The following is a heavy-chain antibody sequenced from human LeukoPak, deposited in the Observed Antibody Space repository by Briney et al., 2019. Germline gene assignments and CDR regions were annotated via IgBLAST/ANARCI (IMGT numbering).Heavy chain of an antibody. Sequence: SQTLSLTCAISGDSVSSTSAAWNWIRQSPSRGLEWLGRTYYRSKWYNDYAVSVKSQIAINPDTSKNQFSLQLNSVTPEDTAVYYCARDNSGSYFYYYYYYMDVWGKGTTVAVSS. CDR3: ARDNSGSYFYYYYYYMDV. CDR2: TYYRSKWYN. V-gene: IGHV6-1*01. D-gene: IGHD1-26*01. CDR1: GDSVSSTSAA. J-gene: IGHJ6*03.